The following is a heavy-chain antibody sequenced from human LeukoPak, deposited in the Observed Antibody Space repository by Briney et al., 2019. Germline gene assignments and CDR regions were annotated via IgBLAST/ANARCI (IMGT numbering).Heavy chain of an antibody. V-gene: IGHV3-20*04. D-gene: IGHD3-3*01. CDR2: INWNGGST. CDR1: GFTFDDYG. J-gene: IGHJ3*02. Sequence: GGSLRLSCAASGFTFDDYGMSWVRQAPGKGLEWVSGINWNGGSTGYADSVKGRFTISRDNAKNSLCLQMNSLRAEDTAVYYCARDYDFWSGFWVPDAFDIWGQGTMVTVSS. CDR3: ARDYDFWSGFWVPDAFDI.